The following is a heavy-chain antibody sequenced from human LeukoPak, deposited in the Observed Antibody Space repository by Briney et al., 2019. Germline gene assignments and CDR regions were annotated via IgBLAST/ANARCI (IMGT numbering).Heavy chain of an antibody. CDR1: GGSFSGYY. Sequence: PSETLSLTCAVYGGSFSGYYWSWIRQPPGKGLEWIGEINHSGSTNYNPSLKSRVTISVDTSKNQFSLKLSSVTAADTAVYYCARPVGTGAVAAHDAFDIWGQGTMVTVSS. V-gene: IGHV4-34*01. J-gene: IGHJ3*02. CDR3: ARPVGTGAVAAHDAFDI. D-gene: IGHD6-19*01. CDR2: INHSGST.